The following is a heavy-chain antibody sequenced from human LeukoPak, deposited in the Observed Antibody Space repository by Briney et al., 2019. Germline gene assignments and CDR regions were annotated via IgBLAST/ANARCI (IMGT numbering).Heavy chain of an antibody. CDR1: GGTFSSYA. CDR3: ARRLYGDQLDNYYYYYMDV. Sequence: ASVKVSCKASGGTFSSYAISWVRQAPGQGLEWMGWISAYNGNTNYAQKFQGRGTMTTDTSTSTAYMELRSLRSDDTAVYYCARRLYGDQLDNYYYYYMDVWGKGTTVTVSS. CDR2: ISAYNGNT. J-gene: IGHJ6*03. V-gene: IGHV1-18*01. D-gene: IGHD4-17*01.